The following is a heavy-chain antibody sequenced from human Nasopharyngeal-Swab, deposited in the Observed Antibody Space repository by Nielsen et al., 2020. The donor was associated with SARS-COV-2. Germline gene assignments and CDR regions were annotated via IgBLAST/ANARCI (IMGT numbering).Heavy chain of an antibody. D-gene: IGHD4-17*01. J-gene: IGHJ2*01. CDR3: ARASTVTTFFDL. Sequence: SETLSLTCTVSGGSISSSSYYWGWIRQPPGKGLEWIGSIYYSGSTYYNPSLKSRVTISVDTSKNQFSLKLNSVTAADTAVYYCARASTVTTFFDLWGRGTLVTVSS. CDR2: IYYSGST. CDR1: GGSISSSSYY. V-gene: IGHV4-39*01.